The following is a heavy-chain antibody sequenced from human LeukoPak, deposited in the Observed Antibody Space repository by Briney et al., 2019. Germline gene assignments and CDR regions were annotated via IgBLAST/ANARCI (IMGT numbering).Heavy chain of an antibody. CDR2: IYYSGST. D-gene: IGHD2-8*01. CDR1: GDSISSARNY. V-gene: IGHV4-39*01. CDR3: ASHCTNGVCY. J-gene: IGHJ4*02. Sequence: PSETLSLTCSVSGDSISSARNYWGWIRQPPGKGLEWIGSIYYSGSTYYNPSLKSRVTISVDTSKNQFSLKLSSVTAADTAVYYCASHCTNGVCYWGQGTLVTVSS.